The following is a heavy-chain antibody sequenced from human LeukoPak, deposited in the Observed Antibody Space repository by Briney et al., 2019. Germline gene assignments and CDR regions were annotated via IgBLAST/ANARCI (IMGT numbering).Heavy chain of an antibody. CDR2: IIPIFGTA. J-gene: IGHJ5*02. CDR3: ARDRYCSSTSCLNWFDP. V-gene: IGHV1-69*13. Sequence: SVKVSCKASGYTFTSYGISWVRQAPGQGLEWMGGIIPIFGTANYAQKFQGRVTITADESTSTAYMELSSLRSEDTAVYYCARDRYCSSTSCLNWFDPWGQGTLVTVSS. CDR1: GYTFTSYG. D-gene: IGHD2-2*01.